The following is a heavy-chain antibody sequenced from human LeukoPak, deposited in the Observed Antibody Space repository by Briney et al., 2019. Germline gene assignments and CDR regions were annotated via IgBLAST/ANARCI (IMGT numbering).Heavy chain of an antibody. Sequence: GESLKISCKVSGYSFTSYCIGWVRQMPGKGLEGMGIIYPGDSGPTYSTSFQGQVTISVDKSINSAYLQWSSLQASNTAMYYCGMSGDRVPLQDDVFDVWGQGTMVTVST. J-gene: IGHJ3*01. CDR2: IYPGDSGP. CDR1: GYSFTSYC. D-gene: IGHD1-26*01. V-gene: IGHV5-51*01. CDR3: GMSGDRVPLQDDVFDV.